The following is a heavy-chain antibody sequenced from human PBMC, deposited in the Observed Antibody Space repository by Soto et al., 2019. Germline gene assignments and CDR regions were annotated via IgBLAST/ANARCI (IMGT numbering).Heavy chain of an antibody. D-gene: IGHD2-8*01. Sequence: HPGGSLRLSCAASGFTFSSYAMGWVRQAPGKGLEWVSAISGSGGSTYYADSVKGRFTISRDNSKNTLYLQMNSLRAEDTAVYYCAKDRRIVLMVYAILGGYYYGMDVWGQGTTVTVSS. CDR3: AKDRRIVLMVYAILGGYYYGMDV. J-gene: IGHJ6*02. CDR2: ISGSGGST. V-gene: IGHV3-23*01. CDR1: GFTFSSYA.